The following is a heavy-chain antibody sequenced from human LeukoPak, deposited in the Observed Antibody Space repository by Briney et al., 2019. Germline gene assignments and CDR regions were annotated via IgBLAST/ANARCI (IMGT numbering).Heavy chain of an antibody. CDR1: GGSISSGGYY. D-gene: IGHD5-18*01. V-gene: IGHV4-31*03. J-gene: IGHJ4*02. Sequence: PSETLSLTCTVSGGSISSGGYYWSWIRQHPGKGLEWIGYIYYSGSTYYNPSLKSRVTISVDTSKNQFSLKLSSVTAADTAVYYCARGPRRIQLWQEWGQGTLVTVSS. CDR3: ARGPRRIQLWQE. CDR2: IYYSGST.